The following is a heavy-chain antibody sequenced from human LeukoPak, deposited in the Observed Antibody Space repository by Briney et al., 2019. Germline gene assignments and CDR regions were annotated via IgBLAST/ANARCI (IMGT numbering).Heavy chain of an antibody. D-gene: IGHD2-2*01. V-gene: IGHV3-20*01. CDR1: GFTFSAYS. CDR3: ARDRGYCSSTSCLHRRAFDI. Sequence: GGSLRLSCAASGFTFSAYSMNWVRQAPGKGLEWVSGINWNGGSTGYAGSVKGRFTISRDNAKNSLYLQMNSLRAEDTALYHCARDRGYCSSTSCLHRRAFDIWGQGTMVTVSS. CDR2: INWNGGST. J-gene: IGHJ3*02.